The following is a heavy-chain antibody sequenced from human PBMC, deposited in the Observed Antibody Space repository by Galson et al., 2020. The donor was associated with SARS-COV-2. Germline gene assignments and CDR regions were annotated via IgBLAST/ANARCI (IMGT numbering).Heavy chain of an antibody. CDR2: INHSGST. CDR1: GGSFSGYY. Sequence: SETLSLTCAVYGGSFSGYYWTWIRQPPGKGLEWIGEINHSGSTNYNPSLKSRVTISVDTSKNQFSLKLSSVTAADTAVYYCARGNRDINKIVVVITAVNYYFDGWGQGTLVTVAS. V-gene: IGHV4-34*01. J-gene: IGHJ4*02. D-gene: IGHD3-22*01. CDR3: ARGNRDINKIVVVITAVNYYFDG.